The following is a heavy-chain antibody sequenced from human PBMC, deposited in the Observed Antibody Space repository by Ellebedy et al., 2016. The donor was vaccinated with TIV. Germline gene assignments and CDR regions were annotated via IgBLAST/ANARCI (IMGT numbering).Heavy chain of an antibody. CDR2: LSYDGSNE. CDR1: GFTFINYA. Sequence: GESLKISXAASGFTFINYAMHWVRQAPGKGLEWVAALSYDGSNEYYADSVKGRVTISRDESNNTLFLQMNSLRAEDTALYYCAKEQYTMVRGIRNNWFDPWGQGTLVTVSS. D-gene: IGHD3-10*01. V-gene: IGHV3-30-3*01. CDR3: AKEQYTMVRGIRNNWFDP. J-gene: IGHJ5*02.